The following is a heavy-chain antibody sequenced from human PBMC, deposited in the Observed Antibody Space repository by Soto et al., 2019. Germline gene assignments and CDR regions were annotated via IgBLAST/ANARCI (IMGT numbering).Heavy chain of an antibody. Sequence: EVQLVESGGGLVKPGGSLRLSCAASGFTFSNAWMNWVRQAPGKGLEWVGRIKSKTDGGTTDYAAPVKGRFTISRDDSKNTLYLQMNSLKTEDTAVYYCTTDDPDYGDYGTKKYYYYYYGMDVWGQGTTVTVSS. CDR2: IKSKTDGGTT. D-gene: IGHD4-17*01. J-gene: IGHJ6*02. CDR1: GFTFSNAW. CDR3: TTDDPDYGDYGTKKYYYYYYGMDV. V-gene: IGHV3-15*07.